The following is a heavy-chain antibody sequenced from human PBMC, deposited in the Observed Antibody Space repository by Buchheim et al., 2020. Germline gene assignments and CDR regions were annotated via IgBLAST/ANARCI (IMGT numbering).Heavy chain of an antibody. CDR1: GYTFTGYY. J-gene: IGHJ6*04. CDR3: ARGRPYDSSGYYYNYDDNGMDV. V-gene: IGHV1-2*04. Sequence: QVQLVQSGAEVKKPGASVKVSCKASGYTFTGYYMHWVRQAPGQGLEWMGLINPNSGGTNYAQKFQGWVTMTRDTSTSTAYTELRRLRSDDTAVYYCARGRPYDSSGYYYNYDDNGMDVGGKGTT. CDR2: INPNSGGT. D-gene: IGHD3-22*01.